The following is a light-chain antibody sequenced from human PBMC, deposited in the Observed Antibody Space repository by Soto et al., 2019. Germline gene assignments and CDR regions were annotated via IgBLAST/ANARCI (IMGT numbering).Light chain of an antibody. J-gene: IGLJ2*01. Sequence: QSALTQPASVSGSPGQSSTISCTGTSSDIGAYNFVSWYQQHPGKAPKLMLYDVNIRPSGVSNRFSGSKSGNTASLTISGLQDEDEADYYCTSWTTSTTMIFGGGTKLTVL. V-gene: IGLV2-14*03. CDR2: DVN. CDR3: TSWTTSTTMI. CDR1: SSDIGAYNF.